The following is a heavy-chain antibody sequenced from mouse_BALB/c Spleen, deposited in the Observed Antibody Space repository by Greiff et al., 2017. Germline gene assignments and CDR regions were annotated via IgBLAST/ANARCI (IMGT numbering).Heavy chain of an antibody. CDR2: ISSGGSYT. J-gene: IGHJ4*01. Sequence: EVKVVESGGDLVKPGGSLKLSCAASGFTFSSYGMSWVRQTPDKRLEWVATISSGGSYTYYPDSVKGRFTISRDNAKNTLYLQMSSLKSEDTAMYYCARHGDYGGQGTSVTVSS. CDR1: GFTFSSYG. CDR3: ARHGDY. V-gene: IGHV5-6*01. D-gene: IGHD2-13*01.